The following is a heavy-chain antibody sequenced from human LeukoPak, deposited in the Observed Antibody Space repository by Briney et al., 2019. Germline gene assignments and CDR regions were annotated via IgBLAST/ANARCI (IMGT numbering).Heavy chain of an antibody. D-gene: IGHD3-3*01. CDR1: GFTFTSYW. V-gene: IGHV3-7*01. J-gene: IGHJ6*03. Sequence: SGGSLRLSCAASGFTFTSYWMSWVRQAPGKGLEWVANIKQDGSEKYYVDSVKGRFTISRDNAKNSLYLQMNSLRAEDTAVYYCARVVFGVVIYYYYYMDVWGNGTTVTVSS. CDR3: ARVVFGVVIYYYYYMDV. CDR2: IKQDGSEK.